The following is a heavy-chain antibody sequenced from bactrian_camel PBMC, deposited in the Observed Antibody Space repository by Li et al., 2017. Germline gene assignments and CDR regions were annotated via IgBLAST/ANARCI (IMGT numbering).Heavy chain of an antibody. CDR3: AADCTTVGGGSRAAVFAY. CDR1: GRATPYW. D-gene: IGHD7*01. CDR2: INSDGGIT. V-gene: IGHV3S25*01. Sequence: QLVESGGGLVQPGGSLRLSCVASGRATPYWTSWVRQSPGKGLEWVSTINSDGGITYYADSVKGRFTISRDNAKNTVYLQMNSLKPEDTAMYYCAADCTTVGGGSRAAVFAYWGQGTQVTVS. J-gene: IGHJ6*01.